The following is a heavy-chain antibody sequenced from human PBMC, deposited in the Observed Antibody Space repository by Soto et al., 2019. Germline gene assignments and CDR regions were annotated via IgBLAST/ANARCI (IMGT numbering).Heavy chain of an antibody. D-gene: IGHD1-1*01. V-gene: IGHV1-2*04. J-gene: IGHJ4*02. Sequence: ASVKVSCKASGYAFTGYYMHSVRQAPGQGLEWMGWINPNSGGTNYAQKFQGWVTMTRDTSISTAYMELSRLRSDDTAVYYCARDLDISGGYYFDYWGQGTLVTVSS. CDR2: INPNSGGT. CDR1: GYAFTGYY. CDR3: ARDLDISGGYYFDY.